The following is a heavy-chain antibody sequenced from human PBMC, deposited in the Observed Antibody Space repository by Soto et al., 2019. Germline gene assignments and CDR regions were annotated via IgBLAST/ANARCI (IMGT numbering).Heavy chain of an antibody. J-gene: IGHJ6*03. V-gene: IGHV4-59*08. Sequence: SETLSLTCTVSGGSISSYYWSWIRQPPGKGLEWIGYIYYSGSTNYNPSLKSRVTISVDTSKNQFSLKLSSVTAADTAVYYCARNRGYCTNGVCHHYYYYYMDVWGKGTTVTVSS. D-gene: IGHD2-8*01. CDR3: ARNRGYCTNGVCHHYYYYYMDV. CDR2: IYYSGST. CDR1: GGSISSYY.